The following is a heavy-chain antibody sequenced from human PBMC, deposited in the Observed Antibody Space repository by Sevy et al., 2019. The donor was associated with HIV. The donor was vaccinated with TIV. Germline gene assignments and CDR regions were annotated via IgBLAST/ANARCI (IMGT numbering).Heavy chain of an antibody. CDR1: GFTVSSNY. Sequence: GGSLRLSCAASGFTVSSNYMSWVRQAPGKGLEWVSIIFSGGGTYYADSVQGRFTISRDNSRNMVYLQMNSLRAEDTAVFYCARGATFKSDSSGRVLSVLGAFDIWGRGTMVTVSS. CDR2: IFSGGGT. CDR3: ARGATFKSDSSGRVLSVLGAFDI. D-gene: IGHD3-22*01. J-gene: IGHJ3*02. V-gene: IGHV3-53*03.